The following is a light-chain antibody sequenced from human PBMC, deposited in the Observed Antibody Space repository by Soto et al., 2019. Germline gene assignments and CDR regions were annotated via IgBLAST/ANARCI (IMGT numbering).Light chain of an antibody. CDR3: QQYGSSPWT. V-gene: IGKV3-20*01. CDR1: QSVSSSY. J-gene: IGKJ1*01. Sequence: EIVLTQSPGTLSLSRGERATLSCRASQSVSSSYLAWYQQKPGQAPRLLIYGASSRATGIPDRFSGSGSGTDFTLTISRLEPEDFAVYYCQQYGSSPWTFGKGTKVEIK. CDR2: GAS.